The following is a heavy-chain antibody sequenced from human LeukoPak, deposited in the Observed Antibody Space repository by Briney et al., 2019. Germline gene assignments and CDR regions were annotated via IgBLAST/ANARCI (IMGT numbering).Heavy chain of an antibody. Sequence: GASVKVSCKASGGTFSSYAISWVRQAPGQGLEWMGGIIPIFGTANYAQKFQGRVTITRDTSTSTVYMELSSLRSEDTAVYYCAREYCSGGSCYGLDYWGQGTLVTVSS. CDR2: IIPIFGTA. CDR3: AREYCSGGSCYGLDY. D-gene: IGHD2-15*01. V-gene: IGHV1-69*05. CDR1: GGTFSSYA. J-gene: IGHJ4*02.